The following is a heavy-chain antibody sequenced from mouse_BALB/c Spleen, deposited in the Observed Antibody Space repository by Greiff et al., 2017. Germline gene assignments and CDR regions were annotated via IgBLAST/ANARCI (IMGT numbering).Heavy chain of an antibody. CDR1: GFTFSSYG. D-gene: IGHD2-10*02. CDR2: ISSGGSYT. V-gene: IGHV5-6*03. Sequence: EVKVVESGGGLVKPGGSLKLSCAASGFTFSSYGMSWVRQTPDKRLEWVATISSGGSYTYYPDSVKGRFTISRDNAKNTLYLQMSSLKSEDTAMYYCARQGYGRPMDYWGQGTSVTVSS. CDR3: ARQGYGRPMDY. J-gene: IGHJ4*01.